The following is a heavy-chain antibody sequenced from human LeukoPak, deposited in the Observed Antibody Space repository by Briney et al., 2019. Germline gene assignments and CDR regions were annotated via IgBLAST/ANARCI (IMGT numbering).Heavy chain of an antibody. V-gene: IGHV3-21*01. Sequence: GGSLRLSCAASGFTFSSYSMNWVRQAPGKGLEWVSSISSSSSYIYYADSVKGRFTISRDNSKNTLYLQMNSLRAEDTAVYYCAKGEIAVVVPAALLRHWGQGTLVTVSS. D-gene: IGHD2-2*01. CDR1: GFTFSSYS. J-gene: IGHJ4*02. CDR2: ISSSSSYI. CDR3: AKGEIAVVVPAALLRH.